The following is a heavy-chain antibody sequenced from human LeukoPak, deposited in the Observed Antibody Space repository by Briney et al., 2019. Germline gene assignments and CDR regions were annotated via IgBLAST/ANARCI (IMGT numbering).Heavy chain of an antibody. CDR2: TAGSGISK. D-gene: IGHD3-22*01. CDR3: ARLPTFYYDSSGYHYDY. V-gene: IGHV3-23*01. CDR1: GFTFNNYA. J-gene: IGHJ4*02. Sequence: GGSLRLSCAASGFTFNNYAMRWVRQAPGRGLEWASSTAGSGISKDYADSVKGRFTISKDKSKNTLYLQMDNLRAEDTGVYFCARLPTFYYDSSGYHYDYWGQGTLVTVSS.